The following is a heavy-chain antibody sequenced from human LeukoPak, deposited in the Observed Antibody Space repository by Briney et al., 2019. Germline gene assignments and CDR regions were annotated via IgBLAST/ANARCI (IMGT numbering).Heavy chain of an antibody. CDR2: MKNKATSYTT. J-gene: IGHJ4*02. CDR3: VRWYRGFDA. CDR1: VFTLSDHY. V-gene: IGHV3-72*01. Sequence: GGCLRLSCAASVFTLSDHYTDWVREAPGRGLEWVARMKNKATSYTTVSAASVKDKFTSSRDDSKSLYLQMSSLTTEDMAVYHCVRWYRGFDAWGQGTLVTVSS. D-gene: IGHD1-1*01.